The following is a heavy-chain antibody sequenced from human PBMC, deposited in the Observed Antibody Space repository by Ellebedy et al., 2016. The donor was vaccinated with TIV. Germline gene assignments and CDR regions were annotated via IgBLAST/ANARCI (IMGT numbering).Heavy chain of an antibody. CDR2: IGGDGIGT. V-gene: IGHV3-74*01. J-gene: IGHJ3*02. CDR3: ARVYCSGATCPAAFDI. D-gene: IGHD2-15*01. CDR1: GFTFSNYW. Sequence: PGGSLRLSCAASGFTFSNYWMHWVRQVPGEGLVWVSRIGGDGIGTSYADSVKGRFPISRDNAKNKLFLQMNSLRAEDTALYYCARVYCSGATCPAAFDIWGQGTMVTVSS.